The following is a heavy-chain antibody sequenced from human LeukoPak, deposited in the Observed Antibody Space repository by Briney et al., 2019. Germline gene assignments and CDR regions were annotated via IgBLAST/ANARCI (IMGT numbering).Heavy chain of an antibody. V-gene: IGHV4-39*07. CDR1: GRSISSSSYY. J-gene: IGHJ3*02. D-gene: IGHD6-19*01. CDR3: ARGFSSAGAGGAFDI. Sequence: SETLSLTCTVSGRSISSSSYYWGWIRQPPRKGLEWIGSIYYSGSTYYNPSLKSRVTISVDTSKNQFSLKLSSVTAADTAVYYCARGFSSAGAGGAFDIWGQGTMVTVSS. CDR2: IYYSGST.